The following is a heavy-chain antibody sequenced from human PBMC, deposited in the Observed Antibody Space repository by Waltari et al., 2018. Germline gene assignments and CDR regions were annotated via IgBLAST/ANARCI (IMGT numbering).Heavy chain of an antibody. J-gene: IGHJ4*02. CDR3: ARVASSGFFDY. Sequence: QLQLQESGPGLVKPSETLSLTCTVSGGSISSSSYYWGWIRQPPGKGLEWIGGIDYSGRTNYNPSLKNRVTISGDTSKNQFSRKLSSVTAADTAVYYWARVASSGFFDYWGQGTLVTVSS. D-gene: IGHD6-19*01. CDR2: IDYSGRT. CDR1: GGSISSSSYY. V-gene: IGHV4-39*07.